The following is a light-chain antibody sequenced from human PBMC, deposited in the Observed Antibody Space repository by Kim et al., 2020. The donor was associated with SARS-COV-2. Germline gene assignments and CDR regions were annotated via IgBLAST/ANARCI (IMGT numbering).Light chain of an antibody. V-gene: IGKV1-17*01. CDR2: CAS. Sequence: VAVGDTVTITGRPSQDIRYDLCWYQPNPARALLLLISCASCLQSAVPSRFSGSGSGTDFTLTISSPQPEDFATYYCLQHITYPLTFGQGTRLDIK. CDR1: QDIRYD. J-gene: IGKJ5*01. CDR3: LQHITYPLT.